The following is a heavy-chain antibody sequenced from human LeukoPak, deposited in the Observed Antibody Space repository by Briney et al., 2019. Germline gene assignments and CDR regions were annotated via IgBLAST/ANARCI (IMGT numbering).Heavy chain of an antibody. D-gene: IGHD3-22*01. CDR1: GFTFSSYA. CDR3: TNGLYYYDSSYTRYYFDY. Sequence: GGSLRLSCAASGFTFSSYAMSWVRQAPGKGLEWVSVISGSGGSTYYADSVKGRFTISRDNSKNTLYLQMNSLRVEDTAVYYGTNGLYYYDSSYTRYYFDYWGKGTLVNVPS. J-gene: IGHJ4*02. CDR2: ISGSGGST. V-gene: IGHV3-23*01.